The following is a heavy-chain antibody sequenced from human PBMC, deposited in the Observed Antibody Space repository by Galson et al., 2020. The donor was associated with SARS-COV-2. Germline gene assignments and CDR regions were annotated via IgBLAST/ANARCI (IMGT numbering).Heavy chain of an antibody. V-gene: IGHV3-23*01. CDR1: GFTFTTYA. Sequence: GESLKISCAASGFTFTTYAMSWVRQAPGKGLEWVSAINSGGRNIYYADSVQGRFTISRADSKNTLFLQMNSLGAEDSAIYYCAKGGFNYGWAGSWGQGTLVTVSS. CDR2: INSGGRNI. D-gene: IGHD5-18*01. CDR3: AKGGFNYGWAGS. J-gene: IGHJ5*02.